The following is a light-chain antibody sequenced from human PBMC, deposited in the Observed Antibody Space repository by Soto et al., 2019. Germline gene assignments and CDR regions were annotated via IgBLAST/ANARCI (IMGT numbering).Light chain of an antibody. J-gene: IGKJ1*01. CDR2: KAS. V-gene: IGKV1-5*03. CDR1: QSISVW. CDR3: QQYNSYSPT. Sequence: DIQMTQSPSTLSASVGDRVTSTGRASQSISVWLSSYQQKAGKAPNLLIYKASRLESGVPSRFSGSGSETEFTLTISGLQPGDSATYYCQQYNSYSPTFGQGSKVDI.